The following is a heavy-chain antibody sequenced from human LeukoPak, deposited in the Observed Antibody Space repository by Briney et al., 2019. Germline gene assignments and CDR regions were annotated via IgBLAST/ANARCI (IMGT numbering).Heavy chain of an antibody. CDR1: GFTFSSCA. J-gene: IGHJ3*02. Sequence: GVSLRLSCAASGFTFSSCAMSWVRQAPGKGLEWVSAISGSDGSTYYADSVKGRFTISRDNSKNTLHLQMNSLRAEDTAVYYCATSLRYCSSSSCYDAFDIWGQGTMVTVSS. CDR2: ISGSDGST. V-gene: IGHV3-23*01. D-gene: IGHD2-2*01. CDR3: ATSLRYCSSSSCYDAFDI.